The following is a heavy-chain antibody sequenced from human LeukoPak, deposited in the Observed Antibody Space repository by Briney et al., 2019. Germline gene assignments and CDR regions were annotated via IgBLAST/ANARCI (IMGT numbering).Heavy chain of an antibody. CDR2: ISAYNGNT. D-gene: IGHD6-19*01. V-gene: IGHV1-18*01. J-gene: IGHJ5*02. CDR1: GYTFTSYG. Sequence: ASVKVSCKASGYTFTSYGISWVRQAPGQGLEWMGWISAYNGNTNYAQKLQGRVTMTTDTSTSTAYMELRSLRSDDTAVYYCARTYSSDWHLYNWFDPWGQGTLVTVSS. CDR3: ARTYSSDWHLYNWFDP.